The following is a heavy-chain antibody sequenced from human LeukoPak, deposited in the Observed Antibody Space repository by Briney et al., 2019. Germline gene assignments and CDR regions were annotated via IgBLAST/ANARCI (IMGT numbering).Heavy chain of an antibody. CDR3: ARDRDSSGYYYHFDY. J-gene: IGHJ4*02. Sequence: SETLSLTCTVSGGSISTYYWTWIRQSPGKVLEWIGHIYYSGSTTYNPSLKSRVTISVDTSKNQFSLRLSSVTAADTAVYYCARDRDSSGYYYHFDYWGQGILVTVSS. V-gene: IGHV4-59*01. CDR2: IYYSGST. D-gene: IGHD3-22*01. CDR1: GGSISTYY.